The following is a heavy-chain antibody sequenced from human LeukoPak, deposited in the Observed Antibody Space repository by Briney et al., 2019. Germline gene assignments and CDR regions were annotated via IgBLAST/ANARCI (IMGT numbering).Heavy chain of an antibody. Sequence: PSETLSLTCTVSGGSISSNNYYWGWTRQPPGRGLEWIGMIYYSGTTYYNPPLKSRVTISVDISRNQFPLKLSSVTAADTAVYYCARESKYCSGGSCYETYYFDYWGQGTLVTVSS. CDR3: ARESKYCSGGSCYETYYFDY. CDR1: GGSISSNNYY. CDR2: IYYSGTT. J-gene: IGHJ4*02. V-gene: IGHV4-39*06. D-gene: IGHD2-15*01.